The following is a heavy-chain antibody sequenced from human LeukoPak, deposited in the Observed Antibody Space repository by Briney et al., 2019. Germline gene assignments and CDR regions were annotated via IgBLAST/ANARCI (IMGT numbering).Heavy chain of an antibody. D-gene: IGHD7-27*01. Sequence: GSLRLSCAASGFNFSHHYKSWIRQAPGKGLEWISYITRSGAFYADSVKGRFTISRDNAKNSLYLQMNSLRVEDTAVYYCARDGDTTSKVDYLGQGTLVTVSS. CDR3: ARDGDTTSKVDY. CDR2: ITRSGA. CDR1: GFNFSHHY. V-gene: IGHV3-11*01. J-gene: IGHJ4*02.